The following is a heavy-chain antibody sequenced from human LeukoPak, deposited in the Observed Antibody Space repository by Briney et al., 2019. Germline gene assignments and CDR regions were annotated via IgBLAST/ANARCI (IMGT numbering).Heavy chain of an antibody. CDR1: RYSSASYW. V-gene: IGHV5-51*01. D-gene: IGHD4-17*01. CDR3: ASDGYGDYVL. CDR2: IYPGDSDI. J-gene: IGHJ4*02. Sequence: GEPLKISCKASRYSSASYWIAWVRQMPGKGLEWMGIIYPGDSDIIYSPSFQGQVTISADKSISTAYLQWSSLKASDTAMYYCASDGYGDYVLWGQGTLVTVSS.